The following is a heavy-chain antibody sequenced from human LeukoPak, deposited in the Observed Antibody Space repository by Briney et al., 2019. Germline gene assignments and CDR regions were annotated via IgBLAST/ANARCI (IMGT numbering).Heavy chain of an antibody. D-gene: IGHD1-26*01. CDR3: ARGSYPAGGAFDI. Sequence: SETLSLTCTVSGGSISSYYWSWIRQPPGKGLEWIGYIYYSGSTNYNPSLKSRVTISVDTSKNQFSLKLSSVTAADTAVYYCARGSYPAGGAFDIWGQGTMVTVSS. V-gene: IGHV4-59*01. CDR2: IYYSGST. CDR1: GGSISSYY. J-gene: IGHJ3*02.